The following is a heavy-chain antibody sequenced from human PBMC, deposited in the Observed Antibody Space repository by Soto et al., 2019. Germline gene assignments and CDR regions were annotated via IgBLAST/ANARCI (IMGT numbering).Heavy chain of an antibody. J-gene: IGHJ4*02. D-gene: IGHD2-21*02. Sequence: QITLKESGPTLVKPTQTLTLTCTFSGFSLTTSGLAVGWIRQPPGKALEWLALIFWDDDKRYSPSLRSRLTITKHTSKNQVVLTMTNIDPVDTATYYCPHPRLKPFDYWGQGTLVTLSS. CDR3: PHPRLKPFDY. CDR1: GFSLTTSGLA. CDR2: IFWDDDK. V-gene: IGHV2-5*02.